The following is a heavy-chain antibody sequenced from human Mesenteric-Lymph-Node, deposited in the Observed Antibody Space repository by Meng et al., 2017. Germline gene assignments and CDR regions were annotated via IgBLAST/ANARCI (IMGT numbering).Heavy chain of an antibody. V-gene: IGHV3-21*01. D-gene: IGHD5-18*01. Sequence: DVQLVESGGGLVKPGGSLRLSCAASGFTFSSYTMNWVRRAPGKGLEWVSSISSSSNYIYSADSVKGRFTISRDNAKNSLYLQMNSLRAEDTAVYYCARDTPGLLFDYWGQGTLVTVSS. CDR1: GFTFSSYT. J-gene: IGHJ4*02. CDR3: ARDTPGLLFDY. CDR2: ISSSSNYI.